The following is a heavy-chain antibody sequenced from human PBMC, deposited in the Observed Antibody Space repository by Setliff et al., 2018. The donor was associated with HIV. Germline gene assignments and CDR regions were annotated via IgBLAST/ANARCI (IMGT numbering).Heavy chain of an antibody. D-gene: IGHD3-10*01. J-gene: IGHJ3*02. CDR2: IYYTGST. V-gene: IGHV4-31*03. Sequence: SLTCTVSSGSISSGGYFWGWIRQHPGKGLEWIGYIYYTGSTYYNPSLKSRVTISIDTSKNQFSLNLSSVTAADSAVYYCAKLSRLTSLRNAFDIWGQGAVVTVSS. CDR3: AKLSRLTSLRNAFDI. CDR1: SGSISSGGYF.